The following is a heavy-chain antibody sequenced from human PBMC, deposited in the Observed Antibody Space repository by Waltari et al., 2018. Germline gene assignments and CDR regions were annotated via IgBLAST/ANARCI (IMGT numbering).Heavy chain of an antibody. V-gene: IGHV4-4*02. CDR2: IYHSGST. J-gene: IGHJ4*02. D-gene: IGHD4-17*01. Sequence: WSWVRQPPGKGLEWIGEIYHSGSTNYNPSLKSRVTISVDNSKNTLYLQMNSLRAEDTAVYYCAKARDYEGPNYFDYWGQGTLVTVSS. CDR3: AKARDYEGPNYFDY.